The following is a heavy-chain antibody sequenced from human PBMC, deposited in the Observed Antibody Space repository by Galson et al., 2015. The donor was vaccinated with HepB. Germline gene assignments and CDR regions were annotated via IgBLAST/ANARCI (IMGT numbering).Heavy chain of an antibody. D-gene: IGHD3-22*01. CDR3: ARHKINYYDSSGYYPPFGY. J-gene: IGHJ4*02. CDR1: GGSISSSSYY. Sequence: ETLSLTCTVSGGSISSSSYYWGWIRQPPGKGLEWIGSIYYSGSTYYNPSLKSRVTISVDTSKNQFSLKLSSVTAADTAVYYCARHKINYYDSSGYYPPFGYWGQGTLVTVSS. CDR2: IYYSGST. V-gene: IGHV4-39*07.